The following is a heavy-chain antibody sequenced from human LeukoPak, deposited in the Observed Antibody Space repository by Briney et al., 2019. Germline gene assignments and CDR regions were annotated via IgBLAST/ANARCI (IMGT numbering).Heavy chain of an antibody. CDR2: ISGSGGST. CDR3: AKDFGYSYGKNYFDY. V-gene: IGHV3-23*01. CDR1: GFTFSSYA. J-gene: IGHJ4*02. D-gene: IGHD5-18*01. Sequence: PGGSLRLSCAASGFTFSSYAMSWVRQAPGKGLEWVSAISGSGGSTYYADSVKGRFTISRDNSKNTLYLQMNSLRAEDTALYYCAKDFGYSYGKNYFDYWGQGTLVTVSS.